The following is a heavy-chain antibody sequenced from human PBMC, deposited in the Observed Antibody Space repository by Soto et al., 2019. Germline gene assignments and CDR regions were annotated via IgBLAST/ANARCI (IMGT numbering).Heavy chain of an antibody. D-gene: IGHD4-17*01. CDR1: GFTFSSYG. V-gene: IGHV3-30*18. Sequence: QVQLVESGGGVVQPGRSLRLSCAASGFTFSSYGMHWVRQAPGKGLEWVAVISYDGSNKYYADSVKGRFTISRDNSKITLYLQMNSRRAEDTAVYYCAKGSGGVYVQKKHRGYYFDYWGQGTLVTVSS. CDR2: ISYDGSNK. CDR3: AKGSGGVYVQKKHRGYYFDY. J-gene: IGHJ4*02.